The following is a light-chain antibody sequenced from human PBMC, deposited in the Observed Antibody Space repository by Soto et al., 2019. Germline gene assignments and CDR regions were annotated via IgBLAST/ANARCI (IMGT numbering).Light chain of an antibody. V-gene: IGKV1-9*01. CDR2: AAS. CDR1: QGISSF. CDR3: QQVESYPST. J-gene: IGKJ4*01. Sequence: GDRVTITCRASQGISSFLAWYXQKXGKXXKXXXYAASSLQSGVPSRFSGSGFGTDFTLTITSLQPEDFATYYCQQVESYPSTFGGGTKVDIK.